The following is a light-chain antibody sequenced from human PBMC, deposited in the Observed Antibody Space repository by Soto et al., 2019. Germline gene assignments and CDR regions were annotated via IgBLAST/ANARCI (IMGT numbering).Light chain of an antibody. V-gene: IGLV2-11*01. Sequence: HSPLTQPRSVSGSPGQSVTISCTGTSVDVGGYNFVSWYQQHPGKAPKLMIYVVSKRPSGVPDRFSGSKFGNTASLTISGLQGEDEADYYCSSYTGSHTYVFGSGTKVTVL. CDR1: SVDVGGYNF. CDR3: SSYTGSHTYV. CDR2: VVS. J-gene: IGLJ1*01.